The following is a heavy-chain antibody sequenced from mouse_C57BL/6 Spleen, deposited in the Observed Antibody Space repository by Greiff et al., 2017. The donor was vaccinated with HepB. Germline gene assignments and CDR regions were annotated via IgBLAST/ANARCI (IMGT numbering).Heavy chain of an antibody. CDR2: IYPGSGST. CDR1: GYTFTSYW. CDR3: ARCLGGKDWYFDV. V-gene: IGHV1-55*01. D-gene: IGHD2-1*01. J-gene: IGHJ1*03. Sequence: QVQLKESGAELVKPGASVKMSCKASGYTFTSYWITWVKQRPGQGLEWIGDIYPGSGSTNYNEKFKSKATLTVDTSSSTAYMQLSSLTSEDSAVYYCARCLGGKDWYFDVWGTGTTVTVSS.